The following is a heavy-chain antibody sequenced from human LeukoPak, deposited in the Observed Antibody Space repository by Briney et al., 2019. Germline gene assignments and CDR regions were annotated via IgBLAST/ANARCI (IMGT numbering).Heavy chain of an antibody. CDR3: ARDPELGAFAFDI. J-gene: IGHJ3*02. CDR1: GYTFTGYY. CDR2: INPNSGGT. V-gene: IGHV1-2*02. Sequence: GASVKVSCKASGYTFTGYYMHWVRQAPGQGLEWMGWINPNSGGTNYAQKFQGRATMTRDTSISTAYMELSRLRSDDTAVYYCARDPELGAFAFDIWGQGTMVTVSS. D-gene: IGHD1-26*01.